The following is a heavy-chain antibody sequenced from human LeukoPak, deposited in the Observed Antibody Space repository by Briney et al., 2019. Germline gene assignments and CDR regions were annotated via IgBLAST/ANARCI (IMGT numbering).Heavy chain of an antibody. CDR3: AHTTGLWSGRLYYYYGMDV. CDR1: GYTFTSYG. D-gene: IGHD3-3*01. CDR2: ISAYNGNT. J-gene: IGHJ6*02. V-gene: IGHV1-18*01. Sequence: ASVKVSCKASGYTFTSYGISWVRQAPGQGLEWMGWISAYNGNTNYAQKLQGRVTMTTDTSTSTAYMELRSLRSDDTAVYYCAHTTGLWSGRLYYYYGMDVWGHETTVTVS.